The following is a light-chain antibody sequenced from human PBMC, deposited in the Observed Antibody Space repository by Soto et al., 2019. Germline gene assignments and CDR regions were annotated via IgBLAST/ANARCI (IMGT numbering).Light chain of an antibody. CDR1: QSVSSN. V-gene: IGKV3-15*01. J-gene: IGKJ4*01. CDR2: GAS. CDR3: QQYNNWLMLS. Sequence: EIGMTHSPAILSVSPGEIATRSCRASQSVSSNLAWYQQKPGQTPRLLIYGASTRATGIPARFSGSGSGTEFTLTISSLQSEDFAIYYCQQYNNWLMLSFGGGTKVDIK.